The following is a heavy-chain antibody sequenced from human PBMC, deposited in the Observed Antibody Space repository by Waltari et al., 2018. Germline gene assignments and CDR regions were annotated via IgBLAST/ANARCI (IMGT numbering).Heavy chain of an antibody. CDR3: ASIETYSMPYGDYVGWYFDY. Sequence: QLQLQESGPGLVKPSETLSLTCTVSGGSISSSSYYWGWIRQPPGKGLEWIGSIYYSGSTYYNPSLKSRVTISVDTSKNQFSLKLSSVTAADTAVYYCASIETYSMPYGDYVGWYFDYWGQGTLVTVSS. D-gene: IGHD4-17*01. V-gene: IGHV4-39*01. J-gene: IGHJ4*02. CDR1: GGSISSSSYY. CDR2: IYYSGST.